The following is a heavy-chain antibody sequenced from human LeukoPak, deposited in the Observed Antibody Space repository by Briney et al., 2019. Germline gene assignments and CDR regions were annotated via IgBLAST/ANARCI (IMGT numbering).Heavy chain of an antibody. CDR3: ARASDEIWFGELFAMSLLY. D-gene: IGHD3-10*01. J-gene: IGHJ4*02. CDR1: GGTFSSYA. Sequence: ASVKVSCKASGGTFSSYAISWVRQAPGQGLEWMGWINPNSGGTNYAQKFQGRVTMTRDTSISTAYMELSRLRSDDTAVYYCARASDEIWFGELFAMSLLYWGQGTLVTVSS. CDR2: INPNSGGT. V-gene: IGHV1-2*02.